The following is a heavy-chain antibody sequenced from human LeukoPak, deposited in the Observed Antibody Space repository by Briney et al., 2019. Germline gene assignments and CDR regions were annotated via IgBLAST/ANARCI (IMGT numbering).Heavy chain of an antibody. J-gene: IGHJ4*02. CDR3: ARYPTPPYYFDY. V-gene: IGHV3-7*04. Sequence: GGSLRLSCEASGFTFSSNWMSWVRQAPGEGLGWVANIKQVGSGKTYLDSVKGRLTISRDNPKNSLYRQMNSLRAEDTAVYNCARYPTPPYYFDYWGQGTLATVSS. CDR2: IKQVGSGK. CDR1: GFTFSSNW.